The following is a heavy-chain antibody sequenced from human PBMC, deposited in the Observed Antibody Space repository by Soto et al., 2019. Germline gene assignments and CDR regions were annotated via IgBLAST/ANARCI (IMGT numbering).Heavy chain of an antibody. CDR2: ISGSGGST. Sequence: GGSLRLSCAASGFTFSSYAMSWVRQAPGKGLEWVSAISGSGGSTYYADSVKGRFTISRDNSKNTLYLQMNSLRAEDTAVYYCATEKRLSSGWYYFDYWGQGTLVTVSS. V-gene: IGHV3-23*01. J-gene: IGHJ4*02. CDR3: ATEKRLSSGWYYFDY. D-gene: IGHD6-19*01. CDR1: GFTFSSYA.